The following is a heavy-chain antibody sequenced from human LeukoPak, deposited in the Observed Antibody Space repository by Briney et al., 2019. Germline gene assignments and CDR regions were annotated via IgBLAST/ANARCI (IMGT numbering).Heavy chain of an antibody. CDR1: GYIFTTYG. J-gene: IGHJ2*01. D-gene: IGHD6-13*01. Sequence: GASVKVSCKASGYIFTTYGISWVRQAPGQGLEWMGWISAYNGNTNYAQRLQGRVTTTTDTSTGTAYMELRSLRSDDTAVYYCARVWGAAPGILTGYFDLWGRGTLVAVSS. CDR2: ISAYNGNT. V-gene: IGHV1-18*01. CDR3: ARVWGAAPGILTGYFDL.